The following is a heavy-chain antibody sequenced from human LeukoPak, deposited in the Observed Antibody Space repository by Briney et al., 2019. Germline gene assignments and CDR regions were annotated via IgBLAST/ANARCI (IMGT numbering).Heavy chain of an antibody. CDR1: GYIFTNFG. J-gene: IGHJ5*02. CDR2: ISGYNGNT. CDR3: ARDPTEGYCSGGSCRAPIDGWFDP. V-gene: IGHV1-18*01. D-gene: IGHD2-15*01. Sequence: ASVKVSCKASGYIFTNFGISWVRQARGQGLEWMGWISGYNGNTKYVQKFQGRVTMTTDTSTSTAYMELRSLRSDDTAVYYCARDPTEGYCSGGSCRAPIDGWFDPWGQGTLVTVSS.